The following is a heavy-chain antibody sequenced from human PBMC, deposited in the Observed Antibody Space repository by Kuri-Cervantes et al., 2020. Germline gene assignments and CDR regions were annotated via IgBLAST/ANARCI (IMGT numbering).Heavy chain of an antibody. CDR3: AKGYQRETRPPYFFDY. D-gene: IGHD6-6*01. V-gene: IGHV3-23*01. CDR1: GFIFSMYE. J-gene: IGHJ4*02. Sequence: GGSLRLSCAVSGFIFSMYEMSWFRQAPGKGLECVSVVTGGGTTYYVDSVKGRFTISRDNSKNTLYLQMNSLRVEDTAFYYCAKGYQRETRPPYFFDYWGQGTLVTVSS. CDR2: VTGGGTT.